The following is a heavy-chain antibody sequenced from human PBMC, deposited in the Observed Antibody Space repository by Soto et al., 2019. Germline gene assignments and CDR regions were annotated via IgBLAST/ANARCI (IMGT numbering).Heavy chain of an antibody. V-gene: IGHV3-30-3*01. CDR2: ISYDGSKT. J-gene: IGHJ4*02. D-gene: IGHD3-10*01. Sequence: GGSLRLSCAASGFIFSNYAMHWVRQAPGKGLEWLSVISYDGSKTYYADSVKGRFTVSRDNSKSTLHLQMNSLRAEDTALYYCAGESAFTTNWFRGDFASWGQGTLVTVSS. CDR3: AGESAFTTNWFRGDFAS. CDR1: GFIFSNYA.